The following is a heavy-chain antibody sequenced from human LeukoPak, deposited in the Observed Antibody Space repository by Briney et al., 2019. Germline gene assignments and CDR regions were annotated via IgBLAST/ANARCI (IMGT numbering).Heavy chain of an antibody. CDR2: TYYKSKWYN. Sequence: SQTLSLTCAISGDSVSTDSAAWNWIRQSPSRGLEWLGRTYYKSKWYNNYAVSVKSRITINPDTSKNQFSLHLSSVTPEDTAVYYCARGDIALDYWGQGAPVTVSS. CDR3: ARGDIALDY. D-gene: IGHD5-12*01. V-gene: IGHV6-1*01. CDR1: GDSVSTDSAA. J-gene: IGHJ4*02.